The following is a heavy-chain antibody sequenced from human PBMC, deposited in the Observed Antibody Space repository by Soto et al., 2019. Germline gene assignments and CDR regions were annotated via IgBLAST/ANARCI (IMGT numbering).Heavy chain of an antibody. CDR2: IRHDGNGK. D-gene: IGHD1-26*01. CDR1: GFTFSSHV. J-gene: IGHJ4*02. Sequence: PGGSLRLSCAASGFTFSSHVMHWVRQAPGKGLEGVALIRHDGNGKYYADSVKGRFTDSRDNSKNTLYLQMNSLRAEDTAVYYCAKDLSGSIDYWGQGTLVTVSS. CDR3: AKDLSGSIDY. V-gene: IGHV3-30*02.